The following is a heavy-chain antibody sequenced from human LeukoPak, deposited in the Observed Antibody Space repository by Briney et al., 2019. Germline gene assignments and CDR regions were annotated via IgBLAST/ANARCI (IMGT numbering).Heavy chain of an antibody. D-gene: IGHD3-22*01. CDR2: IYHSGST. CDR1: GGSISSGGYS. Sequence: SQTLSLTCAVSGGSISSGGYSWSWIRQPPGKGLEWIGYIYHSGSTYYNPSLKSRVTISVDTSKNQCSLKLSSVTAADTAVYYCARGDYYDSSGYYDYWGQGTLVTVSS. CDR3: ARGDYYDSSGYYDY. J-gene: IGHJ4*02. V-gene: IGHV4-30-2*01.